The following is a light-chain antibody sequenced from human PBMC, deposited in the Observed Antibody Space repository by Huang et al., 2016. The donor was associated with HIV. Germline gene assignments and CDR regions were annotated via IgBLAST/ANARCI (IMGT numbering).Light chain of an antibody. CDR2: GAS. CDR1: QNINNN. Sequence: EIVMTQSPATLSVSPGERAIVLCRASQNINNNLAWYQQKPGQAPRLLIYGASTRATGIPVRFSGFGSGTECTLTINSLQSEDFAVYYCHQYNNWPPWTFGQGTKVEI. V-gene: IGKV3D-15*01. CDR3: HQYNNWPPWT. J-gene: IGKJ1*01.